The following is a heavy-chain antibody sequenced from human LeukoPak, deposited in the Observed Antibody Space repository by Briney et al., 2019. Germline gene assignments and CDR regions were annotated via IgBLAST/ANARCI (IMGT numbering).Heavy chain of an antibody. CDR3: ANGGTYSSGP. J-gene: IGHJ5*02. Sequence: GGSLRLSCVASGFPFSSYAIHWVRQAPGKGLEWVATIKPDGSAQYYVGSVKGRFTISRDNAKNSLFLQINSLRAEDTAVYYCANGGTYSSGPWGQGTLVTVSS. D-gene: IGHD3-22*01. CDR2: IKPDGSAQ. V-gene: IGHV3-7*01. CDR1: GFPFSSYA.